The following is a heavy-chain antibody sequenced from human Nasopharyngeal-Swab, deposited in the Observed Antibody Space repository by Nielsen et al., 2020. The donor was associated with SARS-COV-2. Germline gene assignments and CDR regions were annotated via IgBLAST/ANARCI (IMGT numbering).Heavy chain of an antibody. Sequence: WVRQAPGQGLEWMGCLRASHGNTNYAQKLQGRVTMTTDTSTSTAYMELRSLRSDDTAVYYCAREVFEVPAATYYYYYYYMDVWGKGTTVTVSS. J-gene: IGHJ6*03. CDR3: AREVFEVPAATYYYYYYYMDV. D-gene: IGHD2-2*01. V-gene: IGHV1-18*01. CDR2: LRASHGNT.